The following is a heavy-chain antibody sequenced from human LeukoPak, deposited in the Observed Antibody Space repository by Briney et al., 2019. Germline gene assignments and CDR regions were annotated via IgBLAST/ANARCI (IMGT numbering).Heavy chain of an antibody. J-gene: IGHJ6*03. D-gene: IGHD4-23*01. CDR3: ALLVTRGYYYMDV. CDR1: GYTFTSYG. CDR2: ISAYNGNT. V-gene: IGHV1-18*01. Sequence: ASVKVSCKASGYTFTSYGISWVRQAPGQGLEWMGWISAYNGNTNYAQKLQGRVTMTTDTSTSTAYMELRSLRSDDTAVYCCALLVTRGYYYMDVWGKGTTVTVSS.